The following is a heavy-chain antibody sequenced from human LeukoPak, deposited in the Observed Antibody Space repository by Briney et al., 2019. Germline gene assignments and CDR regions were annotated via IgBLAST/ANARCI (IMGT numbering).Heavy chain of an antibody. J-gene: IGHJ4*02. V-gene: IGHV3-21*04. Sequence: GGSLRLSCAASGFTFSSYSMNWVRQAPGKGLEWVSSISSSSSYIYYADSVKGRFTISRDNAKNSLYLQMNSLRAEDTAVYYCARGEKLLWFGELDYWGQGTLVTVSS. CDR2: ISSSSSYI. CDR1: GFTFSSYS. CDR3: ARGEKLLWFGELDY. D-gene: IGHD3-10*01.